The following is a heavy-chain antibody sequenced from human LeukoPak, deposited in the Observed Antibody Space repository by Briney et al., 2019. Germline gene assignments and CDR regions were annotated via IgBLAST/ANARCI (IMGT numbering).Heavy chain of an antibody. CDR2: IYGDGRT. Sequence: GGSLRLSCAASGFTVSSDYMSWVRQAPGKGLEWVSVIYGDGRTYYADSVKGRFTISRDNSQNTLYLQMNSLRVEDTAFYYCAKGRRDVYNLLDYWGQGILVTVSS. CDR1: GFTVSSDY. D-gene: IGHD5-24*01. V-gene: IGHV3-53*01. J-gene: IGHJ4*02. CDR3: AKGRRDVYNLLDY.